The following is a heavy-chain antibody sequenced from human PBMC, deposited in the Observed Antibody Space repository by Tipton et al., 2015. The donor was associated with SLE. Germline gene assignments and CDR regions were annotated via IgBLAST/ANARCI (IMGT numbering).Heavy chain of an antibody. CDR1: GGSISSGGYY. CDR2: IYFSGST. Sequence: LRLSCTVSGGSISSGGYYWSWIRQHPGKGLEWIGYIYFSGSTYYNPSLKSRVTISVDTSKNQFSLKLSSVTAADTAVYYCAREGSGDYWGQGTLVTVSS. D-gene: IGHD6-19*01. CDR3: AREGSGDY. V-gene: IGHV4-31*02. J-gene: IGHJ4*02.